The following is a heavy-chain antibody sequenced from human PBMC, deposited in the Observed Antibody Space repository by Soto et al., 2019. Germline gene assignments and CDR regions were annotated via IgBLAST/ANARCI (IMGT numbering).Heavy chain of an antibody. Sequence: SCAASGFTFNTYAMSWVRQAPGKGLEWVSTISDSGGRTYYAASVKGRFTISRDNSKNTLYLLMNSLSAEDTALYYCAKFHGSGTYYNFPDYWGQGTLVTVSS. V-gene: IGHV3-23*01. D-gene: IGHD3-10*01. CDR2: ISDSGGRT. CDR3: AKFHGSGTYYNFPDY. CDR1: GFTFNTYA. J-gene: IGHJ4*02.